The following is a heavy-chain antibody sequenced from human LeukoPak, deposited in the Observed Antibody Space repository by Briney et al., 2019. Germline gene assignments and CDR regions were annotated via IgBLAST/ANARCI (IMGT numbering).Heavy chain of an antibody. CDR3: AVYYYGSGSPFDP. CDR1: GFTFSSYG. J-gene: IGHJ5*02. V-gene: IGHV3-23*01. Sequence: PGGSLGLSCAASGFTFSSYGMSWVRQAPGKGLEWVSAISGSGGSTYYADSVKGRFTISRDNSKNTLYLQMNSLRAEDTAVYYCAVYYYGSGSPFDPWGQGTLVTVSS. D-gene: IGHD3-10*01. CDR2: ISGSGGST.